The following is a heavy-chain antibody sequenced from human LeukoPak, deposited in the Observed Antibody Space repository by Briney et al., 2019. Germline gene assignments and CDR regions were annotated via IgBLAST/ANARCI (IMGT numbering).Heavy chain of an antibody. J-gene: IGHJ6*03. CDR3: ARLPSANPNYYYSNYMDV. CDR2: IYYSGST. CDR1: GGSVSSSSYY. V-gene: IGHV4-39*01. Sequence: PSETLSLTCTVSGGSVSSSSYYWGWIRQPPGEGLEWIGSIYYSGSTYYNPSLKSRVTISVDTSKTQFSLRLSSVTAADRGVYYCARLPSANPNYYYSNYMDVWGKGTTVTISS.